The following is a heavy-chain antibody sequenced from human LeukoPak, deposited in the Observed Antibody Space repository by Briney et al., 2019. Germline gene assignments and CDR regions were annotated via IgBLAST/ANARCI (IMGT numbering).Heavy chain of an antibody. Sequence: GGSLTLSCEASGFSFSDYYMSWIRQPPGKGLEWIAYIRSGATTIYYADSVKGRFTISRDDAKNSLFLQMNSLRAEDTAVYYCARVLRYCSGGNCYSGGLGYMDVWGKGTTVTISS. CDR2: IRSGATTI. CDR3: ARVLRYCSGGNCYSGGLGYMDV. D-gene: IGHD2-15*01. J-gene: IGHJ6*03. V-gene: IGHV3-11*01. CDR1: GFSFSDYY.